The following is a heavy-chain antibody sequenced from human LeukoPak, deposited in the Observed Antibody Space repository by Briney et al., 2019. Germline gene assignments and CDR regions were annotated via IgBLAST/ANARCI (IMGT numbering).Heavy chain of an antibody. Sequence: PGGSLRLSCAASGFTFSSYAMSWVRQAPGKGLEWVSPISGSGGSTYYADSVKGRFTISRDNSKNTLYLQMNSLRAEDTAVYYCAKAVGYSGSSRSPYYFDYWGQATLVTVSS. CDR2: ISGSGGST. D-gene: IGHD1-26*01. J-gene: IGHJ4*02. V-gene: IGHV3-23*01. CDR1: GFTFSSYA. CDR3: AKAVGYSGSSRSPYYFDY.